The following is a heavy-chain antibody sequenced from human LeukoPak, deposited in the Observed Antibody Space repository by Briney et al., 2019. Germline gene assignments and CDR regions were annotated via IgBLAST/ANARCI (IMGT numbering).Heavy chain of an antibody. Sequence: GGSLKISCKGSGYSFISYWIGWVRQMPGKGLEWMGIIYPGDSDTRYSPSFQGQVTISADKSISTAYLQWSSLKASDTAMYYCARCIAVAGKNYFDYWGQGTLVTVSS. CDR1: GYSFISYW. J-gene: IGHJ4*02. D-gene: IGHD6-19*01. V-gene: IGHV5-51*01. CDR2: IYPGDSDT. CDR3: ARCIAVAGKNYFDY.